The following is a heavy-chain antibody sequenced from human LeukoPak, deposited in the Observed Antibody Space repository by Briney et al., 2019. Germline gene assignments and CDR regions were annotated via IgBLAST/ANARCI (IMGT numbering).Heavy chain of an antibody. J-gene: IGHJ5*02. CDR3: AATFGVVSNWFDP. V-gene: IGHV3-9*03. D-gene: IGHD3-3*01. CDR2: FCWSSGSI. Sequence: GRFLRLCCAASGFTFGDYAMRWVRQARGRGLEWVSGFCWSSGSIGYADSVRGRFTISRNNAKNSLYLQINGLRAEDMALYYCAATFGVVSNWFDPWGQGTLVTVSS. CDR1: GFTFGDYA.